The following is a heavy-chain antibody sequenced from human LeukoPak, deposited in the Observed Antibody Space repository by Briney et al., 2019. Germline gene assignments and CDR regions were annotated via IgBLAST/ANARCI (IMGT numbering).Heavy chain of an antibody. CDR2: ISWDGATA. J-gene: IGHJ4*02. D-gene: IGHD3-3*01. Sequence: SGGSLRLSCAASGFTFDDYTMHWVRQTPGKGLEWVSLISWDGATAYYRDSVKGRFTISRDNSKNTLYLQMNSLRAEDTAVYYCAKAHLLEWLLNYWGQGTLVTVSS. CDR1: GFTFDDYT. CDR3: AKAHLLEWLLNY. V-gene: IGHV3-43*01.